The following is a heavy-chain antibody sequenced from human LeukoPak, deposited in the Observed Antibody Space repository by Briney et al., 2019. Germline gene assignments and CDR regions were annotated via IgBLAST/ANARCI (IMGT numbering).Heavy chain of an antibody. J-gene: IGHJ5*02. D-gene: IGHD2-15*01. Sequence: PGGSLRLSCAASGFTLSNYFMHWVSQAPGKGLVWVSRISGDGTTTMYADSVKGRFTISRDNAKNTLYLQMNSLRDEDTATYYCARRVDATRWFDPWGQGTLVAVSS. CDR3: ARRVDATRWFDP. V-gene: IGHV3-74*03. CDR1: GFTLSNYF. CDR2: ISGDGTTT.